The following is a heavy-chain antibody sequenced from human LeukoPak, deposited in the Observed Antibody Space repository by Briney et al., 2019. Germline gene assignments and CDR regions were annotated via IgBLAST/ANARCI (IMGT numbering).Heavy chain of an antibody. D-gene: IGHD6-13*01. CDR2: INPNSGGT. V-gene: IGHV1-2*02. CDR1: GYTFIGYY. CDR3: ARQQQQLAPTFDY. Sequence: ASVKVSCKASGYTFIGYYMHWVRQAPGQGLEWMGWINPNSGGTNYAQKFQGRVTMTRDTSISTAYMELSRLRSDDTAVYYCARQQQQLAPTFDYWGQGTLVTVCS. J-gene: IGHJ4*02.